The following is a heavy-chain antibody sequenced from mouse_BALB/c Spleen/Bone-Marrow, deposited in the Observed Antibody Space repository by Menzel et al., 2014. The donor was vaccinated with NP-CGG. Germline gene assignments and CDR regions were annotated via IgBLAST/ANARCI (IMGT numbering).Heavy chain of an antibody. CDR1: GFTFSSYG. CDR3: ARGYDYDY. Sequence: EVMLVESGGGLVQPGGSLKLSCAGSGFTFSSYGMSWVRQTPDKRLELVATINSNGGSTYYPDSVKGRFTISRDNAKNTLYLQMSSLKSGDTAMYYCARGYDYDYWGQGTTLTVSS. J-gene: IGHJ2*01. V-gene: IGHV5-6-3*01. D-gene: IGHD2-4*01. CDR2: INSNGGST.